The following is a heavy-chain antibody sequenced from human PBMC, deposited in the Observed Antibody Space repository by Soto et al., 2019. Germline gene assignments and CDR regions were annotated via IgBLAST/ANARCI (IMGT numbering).Heavy chain of an antibody. Sequence: EVPLVESGGGLVQPGRSLRLSCAASGFTFDDYAMHWVRQAPGKGLEWVSGISWNSGSIGYADSVKGRFTISRDNAKNSLYLQMNSLRAEDTALYYCAKGAVAGPFDYWGQGTLVTVSS. V-gene: IGHV3-9*01. CDR2: ISWNSGSI. CDR1: GFTFDDYA. D-gene: IGHD6-19*01. J-gene: IGHJ4*02. CDR3: AKGAVAGPFDY.